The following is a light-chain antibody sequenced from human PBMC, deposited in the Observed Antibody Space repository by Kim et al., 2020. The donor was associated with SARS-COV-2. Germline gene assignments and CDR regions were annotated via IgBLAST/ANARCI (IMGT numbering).Light chain of an antibody. Sequence: SVSPEPTASITCSGDKLGDKYACWYQQKPGQSPVLVIYQDSKRPSGIPERFSGSNSGNTATLTISGTQAMDEADYYCQAWDRTTVVFGGGTQLTVL. CDR3: QAWDRTTVV. V-gene: IGLV3-1*01. J-gene: IGLJ2*01. CDR2: QDS. CDR1: KLGDKY.